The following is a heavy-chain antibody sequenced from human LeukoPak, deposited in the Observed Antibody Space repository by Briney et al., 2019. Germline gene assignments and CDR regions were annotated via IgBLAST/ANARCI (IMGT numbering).Heavy chain of an antibody. CDR3: ARLPYLSLAFWGGYIDY. V-gene: IGHV5-51*01. CDR2: IHPGGTET. CDR1: GYSFTNYW. J-gene: IGHJ4*02. D-gene: IGHD3-3*01. Sequence: GESLKISCKGSGYSFTNYWIGWVRQMPGKGLEWMGLIHPGGTETKYSPCFQGQVTISADTCISTAYLQWGSLQPSDSALCYSARLPYLSLAFWGGYIDYWGPGTLVTVAS.